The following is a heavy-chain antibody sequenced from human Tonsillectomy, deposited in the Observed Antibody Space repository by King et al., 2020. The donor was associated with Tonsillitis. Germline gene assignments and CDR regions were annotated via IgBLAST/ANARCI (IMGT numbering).Heavy chain of an antibody. CDR3: SSGPSPGRRPDCRSTSCYRRRWYFDL. Sequence: VQLQQWGAGLLKPSETLSLTCAVYGGSFSGYYWSWIRQPPGKGLEWIGEFNHSGSTNYNTSLKSRVNISVETSKKHFSLKLSPVTAADTAVYYCSSGPSPGRRPDCRSTSCYRRRWYFDLWGRGTLVTVSS. D-gene: IGHD2-2*01. V-gene: IGHV4-34*01. CDR1: GGSFSGYY. J-gene: IGHJ2*01. CDR2: FNHSGST.